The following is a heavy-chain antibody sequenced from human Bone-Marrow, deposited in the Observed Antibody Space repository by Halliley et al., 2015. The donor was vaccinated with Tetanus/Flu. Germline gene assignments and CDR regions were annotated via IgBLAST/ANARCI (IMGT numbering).Heavy chain of an antibody. J-gene: IGHJ4*02. D-gene: IGHD1-1*01. CDR3: ARVTGWERHSGYFDC. CDR2: IDTYKST. V-gene: IGHV4-4*07. Sequence: WVGNIDTYKSTNYNPSLKSRLIMSIDTSKNPISLKLPSVTAADTAVYYCARVTGWERHSGYFDCWGQGALVTVSS.